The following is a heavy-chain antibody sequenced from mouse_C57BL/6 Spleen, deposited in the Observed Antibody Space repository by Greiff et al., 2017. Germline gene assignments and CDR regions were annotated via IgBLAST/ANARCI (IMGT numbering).Heavy chain of an antibody. J-gene: IGHJ3*01. CDR1: GFTFSDYG. Sequence: EVHLVESGGGLVKPGGSLKLSCAASGFTFSDYGMHWVRQAPEKGLDWVAYISSGSSTIYYADTVKGRFTISRDNAKNTLFLQMTSLRSEDTAMYYCARHVWFAYWGQGTLVTVSA. CDR3: ARHVWFAY. CDR2: ISSGSSTI. V-gene: IGHV5-17*01.